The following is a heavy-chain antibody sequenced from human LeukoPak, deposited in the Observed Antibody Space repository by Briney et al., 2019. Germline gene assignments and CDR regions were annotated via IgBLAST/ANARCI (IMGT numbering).Heavy chain of an antibody. CDR2: IKQDGSEK. CDR1: GFTFSSYW. V-gene: IGHV3-7*01. D-gene: IGHD1-26*01. CDR3: ASLYSGSYLTGIDY. Sequence: GGSLRLSCAASGFTFSSYWMSWVRQAQGKGLEWEANIKQDGSEKYYVDSVKGRFTISRDNAKNSLYLQMNSLRAEDTAVYYCASLYSGSYLTGIDYWGQGTLVTVSS. J-gene: IGHJ4*02.